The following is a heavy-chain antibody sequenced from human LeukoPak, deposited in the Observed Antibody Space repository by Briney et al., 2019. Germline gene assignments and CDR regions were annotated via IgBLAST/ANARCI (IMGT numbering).Heavy chain of an antibody. CDR3: AKGRCSSTSCFEDY. CDR2: ISYDGSNK. CDR1: GFTFSTYG. J-gene: IGHJ4*02. D-gene: IGHD2-2*01. Sequence: GGSLRLSCAASGFTFSTYGMHWVRQAPGKGLEWVAVISYDGSNKYYADSVKGRFTISRDNSKNTLYLQMNSLRAEDTAVYYCAKGRCSSTSCFEDYWGQGTLVTVSS. V-gene: IGHV3-30*18.